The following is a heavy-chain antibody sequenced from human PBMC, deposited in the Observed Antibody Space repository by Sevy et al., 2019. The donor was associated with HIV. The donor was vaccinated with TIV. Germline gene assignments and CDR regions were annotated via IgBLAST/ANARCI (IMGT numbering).Heavy chain of an antibody. Sequence: GGSLRLSCAASGFTFSDYYMSWIRQAPGKGLEWVSYISSSGSTIYYADSVKGRFTISRDNAKNSLYLQMNSLRAEDTAVYYCARDVRTTETKYYGMDVWGQGTTVTVSS. J-gene: IGHJ6*02. CDR1: GFTFSDYY. CDR3: ARDVRTTETKYYGMDV. CDR2: ISSSGSTI. D-gene: IGHD4-17*01. V-gene: IGHV3-11*01.